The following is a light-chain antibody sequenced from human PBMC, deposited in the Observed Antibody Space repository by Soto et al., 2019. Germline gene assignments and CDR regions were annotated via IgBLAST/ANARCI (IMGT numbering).Light chain of an antibody. CDR1: SSNIGSNY. Sequence: QSVLTQPPSASGTPGQRVTISCSGSSSNIGSNYVYWYQQLPGTAPKLLIYRNNQRPSRGPDRFSGSKSGTSASLAISGPXXXXXXXXYCAAWDDSLSVLFGGGTQLTV. V-gene: IGLV1-47*01. CDR2: RNN. J-gene: IGLJ2*01. CDR3: AAWDDSLSVL.